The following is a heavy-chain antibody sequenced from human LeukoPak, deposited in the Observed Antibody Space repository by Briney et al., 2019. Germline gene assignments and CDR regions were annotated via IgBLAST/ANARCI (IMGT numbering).Heavy chain of an antibody. CDR2: INTDGSYT. CDR3: ASIHGSGSYYVY. Sequence: AGGSLRLSCAASGFTFSSYWMHWVHQTPGKGLVWVSRINTDGSYTSYADSVKGRFTISRDNAKNTLYLQVNSLRAEDTAVYYCASIHGSGSYYVYWGQGTLVTVSA. J-gene: IGHJ4*02. D-gene: IGHD3-10*01. V-gene: IGHV3-74*01. CDR1: GFTFSSYW.